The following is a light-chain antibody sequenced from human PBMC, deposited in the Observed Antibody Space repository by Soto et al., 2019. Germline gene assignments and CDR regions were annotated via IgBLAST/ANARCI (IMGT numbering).Light chain of an antibody. CDR2: EVS. Sequence: QSALAQPASVSGSPGQSITISCTGTSSDVGGYNYVSWYQQHPGKAPKLMIYEVSNRPSGVSNRFSGSKSGNTASLTISGLQAEDVADYYCSSYTSSSTSVFGTGSKVTVL. V-gene: IGLV2-14*01. J-gene: IGLJ1*01. CDR1: SSDVGGYNY. CDR3: SSYTSSSTSV.